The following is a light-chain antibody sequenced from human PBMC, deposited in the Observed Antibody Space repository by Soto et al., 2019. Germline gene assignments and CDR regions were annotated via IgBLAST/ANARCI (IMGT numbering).Light chain of an antibody. V-gene: IGKV3-20*01. CDR3: QQYGSSPET. Sequence: EIVLTQSPGTLSLSPGERATLSCRASQSVSSSYLAWYQQKPGQAPRLLIYGASSRATGIPDRFSGSGSGTDFTLTISRLEPEDFAMYYCQQYGSSPETXGQGTKV. CDR2: GAS. J-gene: IGKJ1*01. CDR1: QSVSSSY.